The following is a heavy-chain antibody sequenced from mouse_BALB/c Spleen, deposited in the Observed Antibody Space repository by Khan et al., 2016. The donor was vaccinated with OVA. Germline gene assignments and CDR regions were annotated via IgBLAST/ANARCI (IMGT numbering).Heavy chain of an antibody. CDR2: INTYTGEP. D-gene: IGHD2-10*01. CDR3: ARPPYFSYVMDN. V-gene: IGHV9-3-1*01. Sequence: QIQLVQSGPELKKPGETVKISCKASGHTFTKYGMNWVKQAPGKGLKWMGWINTYTGEPTYADDFNGRFAFSLETSASTAYLQINNLKNEETATYFCARPPYFSYVMDNWGQGTSGTVSS. J-gene: IGHJ4*01. CDR1: GHTFTKYG.